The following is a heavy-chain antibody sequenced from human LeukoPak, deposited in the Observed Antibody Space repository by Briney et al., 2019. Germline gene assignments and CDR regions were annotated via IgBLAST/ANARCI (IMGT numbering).Heavy chain of an antibody. Sequence: PSETLSLTCTVSGGSISSYYWSWIRQPPGKGLEWIGYIYYSGSTNYNPSLKSRVTISVDTSKNQFSLKLSSVTAADTAVYYCARAVVTPRWWFDPWGQGTLVTVSS. CDR3: ARAVVTPRWWFDP. V-gene: IGHV4-59*01. CDR2: IYYSGST. J-gene: IGHJ5*02. D-gene: IGHD3-22*01. CDR1: GGSISSYY.